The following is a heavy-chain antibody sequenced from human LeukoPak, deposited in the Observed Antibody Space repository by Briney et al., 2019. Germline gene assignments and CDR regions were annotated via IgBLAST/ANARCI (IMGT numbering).Heavy chain of an antibody. CDR2: IYYSGST. J-gene: IGHJ6*03. Sequence: SETLSLTCTVSGGSISSSSYYWGWIRQPPGQGLEWIGSIYYSGSTYYNPSLKSRVTISVDTSKNQFSLKLSSVTAADTAVYYCARRDYYYYYMDVWGKGTTVTASS. V-gene: IGHV4-39*01. CDR3: ARRDYYYYYMDV. CDR1: GGSISSSSYY.